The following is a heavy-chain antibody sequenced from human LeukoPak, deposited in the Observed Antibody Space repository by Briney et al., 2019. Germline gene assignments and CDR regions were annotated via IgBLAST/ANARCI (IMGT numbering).Heavy chain of an antibody. CDR2: INPTGGST. V-gene: IGHV1-46*01. CDR3: ARTAARRFDY. D-gene: IGHD6-6*01. Sequence: ASVKVSCKASGYTFPSYFMHWVRRAPGQGLEWMGIINPTGGSTTYAQKFQGRVTMTRDASTSTVYMELSSLRSDDTAVYYCARTAARRFDYWGQGTLVTVSS. J-gene: IGHJ4*02. CDR1: GYTFPSYF.